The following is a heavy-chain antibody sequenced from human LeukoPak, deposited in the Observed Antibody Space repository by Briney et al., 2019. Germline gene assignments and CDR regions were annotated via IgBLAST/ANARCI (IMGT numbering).Heavy chain of an antibody. Sequence: GASVKVSCKASGYTFTGYYMHWVRQAPGQGLEWMGWINPNSGGTNYAQKFQGRVTMTRDTSISTAYMELSRLRSDDTAVYYCARVSAGVGVRGVNIGYYYYMDVWGKGTTVTISS. CDR1: GYTFTGYY. CDR2: INPNSGGT. CDR3: ARVSAGVGVRGVNIGYYYYMDV. V-gene: IGHV1-2*02. J-gene: IGHJ6*03. D-gene: IGHD3-10*01.